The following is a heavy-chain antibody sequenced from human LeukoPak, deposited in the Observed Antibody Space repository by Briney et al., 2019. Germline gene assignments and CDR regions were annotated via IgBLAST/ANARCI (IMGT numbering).Heavy chain of an antibody. CDR1: GFTFSSYS. J-gene: IGHJ6*03. Sequence: GGSLRLSCAAYGFTFSSYSMNWVRQAPGKGLEWVASISSSSSYIYYADSVKGRFTISRDNAKNSLYLQMNGLRAEDTAVYYCAREGPRSLYYYYYYYMDVWGKGTTVTVSS. V-gene: IGHV3-21*01. CDR3: AREGPRSLYYYYYYYMDV. CDR2: ISSSSSYI. D-gene: IGHD5-24*01.